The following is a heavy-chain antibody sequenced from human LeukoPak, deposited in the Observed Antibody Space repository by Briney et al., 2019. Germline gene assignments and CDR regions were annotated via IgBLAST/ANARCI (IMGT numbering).Heavy chain of an antibody. CDR2: IYYSGST. V-gene: IGHV4-59*01. Sequence: SETLSLTCTVSGGSISSYYWSWIRQPPGKGLEWIGYIYYSGSTNYNPSLKSRVTISVDTSKNQFSLELSSVTAADTAVYYCARHGRYSNWLDPWGQGTLVTVSS. J-gene: IGHJ5*02. D-gene: IGHD1-14*01. CDR1: GGSISSYY. CDR3: ARHGRYSNWLDP.